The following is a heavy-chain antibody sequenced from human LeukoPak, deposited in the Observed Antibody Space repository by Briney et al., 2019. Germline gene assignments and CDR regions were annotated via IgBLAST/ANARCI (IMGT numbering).Heavy chain of an antibody. CDR3: AFRIAAAGETDDY. V-gene: IGHV4-34*01. CDR1: GGSFSGYY. D-gene: IGHD6-13*01. Sequence: PSETLSLTCAVYGGSFSGYYWSWIRQPPGKGLEWIGEINHSGSTNYNPSLKSRVTISVDTSKNQFSLKLSSVTAADTAVYYCAFRIAAAGETDDYWGQGTLVTVSS. CDR2: INHSGST. J-gene: IGHJ4*02.